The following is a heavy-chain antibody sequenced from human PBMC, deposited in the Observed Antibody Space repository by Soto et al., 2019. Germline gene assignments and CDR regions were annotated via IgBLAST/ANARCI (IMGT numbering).Heavy chain of an antibody. J-gene: IGHJ3*02. Sequence: SVKVSCKASGGTFSSYTISWVRQAPGQGLEWMGRIIPILGIANYAQKFQGRATITADKSTSTAYMELSSLRSEDTAVYYCARVPSTTIFGALDAFDIWGQGTMVTVSS. D-gene: IGHD3-3*01. CDR1: GGTFSSYT. CDR2: IIPILGIA. CDR3: ARVPSTTIFGALDAFDI. V-gene: IGHV1-69*02.